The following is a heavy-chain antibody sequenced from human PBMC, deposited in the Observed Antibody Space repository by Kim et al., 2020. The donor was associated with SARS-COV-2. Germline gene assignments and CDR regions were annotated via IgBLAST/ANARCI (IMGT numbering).Heavy chain of an antibody. Sequence: ASVKVSCKASGYTFTGYYMHWVRQAPGQGLEWMGWINPNSGDTNYAQKFQGRVTMTRDTSISTAYMELSRLRSDDTAVYYCATTLYLRYFDWLPDYWGQGTLVTVSS. CDR1: GYTFTGYY. V-gene: IGHV1-2*02. CDR2: INPNSGDT. D-gene: IGHD3-9*01. J-gene: IGHJ4*02. CDR3: ATTLYLRYFDWLPDY.